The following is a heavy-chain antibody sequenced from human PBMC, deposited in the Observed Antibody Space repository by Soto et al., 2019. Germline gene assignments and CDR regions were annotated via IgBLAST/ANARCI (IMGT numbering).Heavy chain of an antibody. CDR2: IYYSRST. V-gene: IGHV4-31*03. D-gene: IGHD6-13*01. CDR1: GGSISSGGYY. CDR3: ARDGIAAAGTSQFHYYYGMDV. Sequence: LSLTCTVSGGSISSGGYYWSWIRQHPGKGLEWIGYIYYSRSTYYNPSLKSRVTISVDTSKNQFSLKLSSVTAADTAVYYCARDGIAAAGTSQFHYYYGMDVWGQGTTVTASS. J-gene: IGHJ6*02.